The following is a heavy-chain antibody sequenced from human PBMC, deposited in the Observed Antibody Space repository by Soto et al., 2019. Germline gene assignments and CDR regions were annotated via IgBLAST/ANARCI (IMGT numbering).Heavy chain of an antibody. D-gene: IGHD6-25*01. CDR1: GFTFRSHW. J-gene: IGHJ4*02. CDR3: ARGGLYQYFFAY. Sequence: RGSLRLSCAASGFTFRSHWMHGVRQAPGKGLVWVSRLNSDGSSINYADSVRGRFTISRANAKNTLYLQVNILRAEDTAVYYCARGGLYQYFFAYWGQGTLVTVSS. V-gene: IGHV3-74*01. CDR2: LNSDGSSI.